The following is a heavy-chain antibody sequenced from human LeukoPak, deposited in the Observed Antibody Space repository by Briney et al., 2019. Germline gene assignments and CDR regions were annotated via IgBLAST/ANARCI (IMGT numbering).Heavy chain of an antibody. CDR3: AKGHRSSSSFFDS. CDR2: INGRGDDT. CDR1: SGFP. D-gene: IGHD6-19*01. J-gene: IGHJ4*02. Sequence: GESLRLSCAAFSGFPMSWVRQAPGKGLEWVSAINGRGDDTYYPDSVKGRFTISRDNSNNTLYLQMNSLRAEDTAVYYCAKGHRSSSSFFDSWGQGILVTVSS. V-gene: IGHV3-23*01.